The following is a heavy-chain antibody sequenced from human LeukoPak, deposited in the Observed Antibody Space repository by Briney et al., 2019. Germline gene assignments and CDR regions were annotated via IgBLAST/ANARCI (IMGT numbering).Heavy chain of an antibody. CDR2: INPTSGGT. V-gene: IGHV1-2*02. CDR1: GYTFTSYY. Sequence: ASVKVSCKASGYTFTSYYMHWVRQAPGQGLEWMGIINPTSGGTNYAQKFQGRVTMTRDTSISTAYMELSSLRSDDAAFYYCATALSLADFDYWGQGTLVTVSS. CDR3: ATALSLADFDY. D-gene: IGHD3-16*01. J-gene: IGHJ4*02.